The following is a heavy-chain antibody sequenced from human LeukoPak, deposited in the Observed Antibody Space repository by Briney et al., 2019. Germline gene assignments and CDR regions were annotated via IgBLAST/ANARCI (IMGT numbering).Heavy chain of an antibody. CDR1: GFTFSSYL. J-gene: IGHJ4*02. D-gene: IGHD1-26*01. CDR2: LNGDGDYT. V-gene: IGHV3-74*01. Sequence: GGSLRLSCAVSGFTFSSYLMYWVRQAPEKRLVWVSHLNGDGDYTNYEDSVRGRFTISRDNAKNTLYLQMNSLRAEDTAVYYCAKPPEVGATVGYFDYWGQGTLVTVSS. CDR3: AKPPEVGATVGYFDY.